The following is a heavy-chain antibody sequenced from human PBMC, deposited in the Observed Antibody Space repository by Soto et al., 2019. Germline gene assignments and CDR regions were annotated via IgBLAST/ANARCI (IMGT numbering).Heavy chain of an antibody. CDR3: ASVLELHYYYGMDV. CDR1: EGTFSSYA. V-gene: IGHV1-69*12. D-gene: IGHD1-7*01. J-gene: IGHJ6*02. Sequence: QVQLVQSGAEVKKPGSSVKVSCKASEGTFSSYAISWVRQAPGQGLEWMGGIIPIFGTADYAQKFQGTVTITADESTSTAYMELSSLRSEDTAVYYCASVLELHYYYGMDVWGQGTTVTVSS. CDR2: IIPIFGTA.